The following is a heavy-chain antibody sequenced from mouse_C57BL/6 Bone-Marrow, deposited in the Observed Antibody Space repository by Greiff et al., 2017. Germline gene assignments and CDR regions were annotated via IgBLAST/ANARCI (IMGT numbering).Heavy chain of an antibody. CDR2: IDPSDSYT. Sequence: QVQLQQPGAELVMPGASVKLSCKASGYTFTSYWMHWVKQRPGQGLEWIGEIDPSDSYTNYNQTFKGKSTLTVDKSSSTAYMELRSLTSEDSAVYFCARPPYWGQGTTLTVSS. CDR1: GYTFTSYW. V-gene: IGHV1-69*01. J-gene: IGHJ2*01. CDR3: ARPPY.